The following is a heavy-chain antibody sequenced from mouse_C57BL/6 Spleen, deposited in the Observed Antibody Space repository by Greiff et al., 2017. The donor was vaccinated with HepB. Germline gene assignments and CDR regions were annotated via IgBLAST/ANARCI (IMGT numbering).Heavy chain of an antibody. CDR1: GYTFTSYW. V-gene: IGHV1-5*01. D-gene: IGHD2-12*01. CDR3: TRAYYSFAWFAY. Sequence: VQLQQSGTVLARPGASVKMSCKTSGYTFTSYWMHWVKQRPGQGLEWLGAIYPGNSDTSYNQKFKGKAKLTAVTSASTAYMELSSLTNEDSAVYYCTRAYYSFAWFAYWGQGTLVTVSA. CDR2: IYPGNSDT. J-gene: IGHJ3*01.